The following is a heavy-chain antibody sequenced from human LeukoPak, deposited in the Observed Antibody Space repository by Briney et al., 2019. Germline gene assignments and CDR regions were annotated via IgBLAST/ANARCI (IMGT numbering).Heavy chain of an antibody. CDR3: ARDIDDSSGYYYESDY. D-gene: IGHD3-22*01. J-gene: IGHJ4*02. Sequence: GGSLRLSCVASGFTFRTYEMNWVRQAPGEGLEWVANIKQDGSEKYYVDSVKGRFTISRDNAKNSLYLQMNSLRAEDTAVYYCARDIDDSSGYYYESDYWGQGTLVTVSS. V-gene: IGHV3-7*01. CDR1: GFTFRTYE. CDR2: IKQDGSEK.